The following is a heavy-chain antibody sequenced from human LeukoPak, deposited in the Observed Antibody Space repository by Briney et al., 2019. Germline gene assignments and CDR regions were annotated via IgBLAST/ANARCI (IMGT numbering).Heavy chain of an antibody. V-gene: IGHV3-48*04. Sequence: PGGSLRLSCAASGFTFSSYSMNWVRQAPGKGLEWVSYISSSSSTIYYADSVKGRFTISRDNAKNSLYLQMNSLRAEDTAVYYCARDQAGPRIEWFGELLSQYYFDYWGQGTLVTVSS. J-gene: IGHJ4*02. CDR1: GFTFSSYS. CDR3: ARDQAGPRIEWFGELLSQYYFDY. D-gene: IGHD3-10*01. CDR2: ISSSSSTI.